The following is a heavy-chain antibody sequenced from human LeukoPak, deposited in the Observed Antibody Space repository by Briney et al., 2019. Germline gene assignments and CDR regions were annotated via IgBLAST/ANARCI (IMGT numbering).Heavy chain of an antibody. V-gene: IGHV1-2*06. CDR3: ARVSIAVAGLLDY. D-gene: IGHD6-19*01. CDR1: GYIFSGYY. Sequence: ASVKVSCKASGYIFSGYYIHWVRQAPGHGLEWMGRINPNNRDTMYAQKFQGRVTMTRDTSISTAYMELSRLRSDDTAVYYYARVSIAVAGLLDYWGQGTLLTVSS. CDR2: INPNNRDT. J-gene: IGHJ4*02.